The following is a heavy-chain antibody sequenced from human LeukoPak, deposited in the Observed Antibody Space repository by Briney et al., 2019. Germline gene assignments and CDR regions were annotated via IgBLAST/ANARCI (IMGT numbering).Heavy chain of an antibody. J-gene: IGHJ4*02. CDR3: TTPFWTF. Sequence: GGSLRLSCAASGFTFSNAWMSWVRQAPGKGLEWVGHIKTKADGGTTDFAAPVKGRSTISRDDSKNTLYLQMNSLKTEDTAVYYCTTPFWTFWGQGTLVTVSS. CDR2: IKTKADGGTT. D-gene: IGHD3/OR15-3a*01. V-gene: IGHV3-15*01. CDR1: GFTFSNAW.